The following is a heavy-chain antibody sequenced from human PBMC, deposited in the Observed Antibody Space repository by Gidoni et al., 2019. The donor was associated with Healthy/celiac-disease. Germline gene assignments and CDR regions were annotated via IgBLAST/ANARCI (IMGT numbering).Heavy chain of an antibody. J-gene: IGHJ3*02. CDR3: AGGFGNSDLNAFDI. Sequence: EVQLVESGGGLVKPGGSLRLSCAASGFTFSSYSMNWVRQAPGKGLEWVSAISSSSSYIYYADSVKGRFTISRDNAKNSLYLQMNSLRAEDTAVYYCAGGFGNSDLNAFDIWGQGTMVTVSS. CDR2: ISSSSSYI. CDR1: GFTFSSYS. V-gene: IGHV3-21*01. D-gene: IGHD3-3*01.